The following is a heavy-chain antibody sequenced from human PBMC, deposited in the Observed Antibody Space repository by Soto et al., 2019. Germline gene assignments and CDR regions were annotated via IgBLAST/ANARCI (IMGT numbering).Heavy chain of an antibody. J-gene: IGHJ5*02. CDR2: ISAYNGNT. V-gene: IGHV1-18*01. CDR3: ARQIPSEWQVPDNNWFDP. CDR1: GYTFTSYG. Sequence: QVQLVQSGAEVKKPGASVKVSCKASGYTFTSYGISWVRQAPGQGLEWMGWISAYNGNTNYAQKLQGRATMTTDTSTSTAYMELRSLTSDDTAVYYCARQIPSEWQVPDNNWFDPWGQGTLVTVSS. D-gene: IGHD6-19*01.